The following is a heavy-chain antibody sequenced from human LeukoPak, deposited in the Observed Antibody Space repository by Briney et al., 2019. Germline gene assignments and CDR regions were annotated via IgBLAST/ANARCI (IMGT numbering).Heavy chain of an antibody. CDR2: ISDTGNT. Sequence: PGGSLRLSCAASRFTLSSYAMSWVRQAPGKGLEWVSAISDTGNTYHADSVKGRFTISRDSSKNTLFLQMNRLRPEDAAVYYCAKAPVTTCRGAFCYPFDYWGLGTLVTVSS. CDR1: RFTLSSYA. J-gene: IGHJ4*02. D-gene: IGHD2-15*01. V-gene: IGHV3-23*01. CDR3: AKAPVTTCRGAFCYPFDY.